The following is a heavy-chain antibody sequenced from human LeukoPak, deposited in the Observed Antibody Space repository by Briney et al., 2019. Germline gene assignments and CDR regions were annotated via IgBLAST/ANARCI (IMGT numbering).Heavy chain of an antibody. D-gene: IGHD4-23*01. CDR1: GGSISSGDYY. CDR2: IYYSGST. V-gene: IGHV4-30-4*01. Sequence: PSQTLSLTCTVSGGSISSGDYYWSWIRQPPGKGLEWIGYIYYSGSTYYNPSLKSRVTISVDTSKNQFSLKLSSVTAADTAVYHCAGSDYGGNSGDYWGQGTLVTVSS. CDR3: AGSDYGGNSGDY. J-gene: IGHJ4*02.